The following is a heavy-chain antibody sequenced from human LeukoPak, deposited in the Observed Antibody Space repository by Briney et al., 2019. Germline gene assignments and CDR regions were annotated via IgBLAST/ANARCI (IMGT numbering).Heavy chain of an antibody. J-gene: IGHJ4*02. Sequence: SSETLSLTCTVSGGSFSFYYWGWIRQPPGKGLEWIRDIRYSGSSNYNPSLKSRATMSVDTSKNLFSLRLRSVTAADTAVYYCARSEYCSGGTCYRGLVDYWGQGTLVTVSS. V-gene: IGHV4-59*08. CDR2: IRYSGSS. CDR3: ARSEYCSGGTCYRGLVDY. D-gene: IGHD2-15*01. CDR1: GGSFSFYY.